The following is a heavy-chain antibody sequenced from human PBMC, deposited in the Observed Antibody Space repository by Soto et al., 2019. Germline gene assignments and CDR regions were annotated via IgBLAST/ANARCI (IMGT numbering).Heavy chain of an antibody. J-gene: IGHJ6*02. Sequence: PSETLSLTCTVSGGSISSYYWSWIRQPAGKGLEWIGRIYTSGSTNYNPSLKSRVTMSVDTSKNQFSLKLSSVTAADTAVYYCAREPRGPAVTPPRYYYGMDVWGQGTTVTVSS. D-gene: IGHD4-17*01. CDR3: AREPRGPAVTPPRYYYGMDV. CDR2: IYTSGST. V-gene: IGHV4-4*07. CDR1: GGSISSYY.